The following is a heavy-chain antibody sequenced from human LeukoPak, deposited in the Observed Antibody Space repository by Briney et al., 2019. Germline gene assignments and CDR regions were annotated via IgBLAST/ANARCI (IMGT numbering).Heavy chain of an antibody. D-gene: IGHD3-10*01. CDR1: GFTFSSYG. CDR3: AYYGSGSYYLSYFDY. Sequence: PGGSLRLSCAASGFTFSSYGMHWVRQAPGKGLEWVAVISYDGSNKYYADSVKGRFTISRDNSKNTLYLQMNSLRAEDTAAYYCAYYGSGSYYLSYFDYWGQGTLVTVSS. V-gene: IGHV3-30*03. CDR2: ISYDGSNK. J-gene: IGHJ4*02.